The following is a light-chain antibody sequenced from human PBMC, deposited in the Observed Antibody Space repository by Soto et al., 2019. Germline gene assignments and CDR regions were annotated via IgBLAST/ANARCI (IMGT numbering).Light chain of an antibody. CDR2: GAS. J-gene: IGKJ1*01. CDR1: QSVDSS. Sequence: EIVLTQSPGTLSLSPGERATLSCRASQSVDSSLAWYQQKPGQAPRLLIYGASSRATGIPDTFSGSGSGTDFTHTISRLEPEDFAVYYCQQYGSSPRTFGQGTKVDIK. CDR3: QQYGSSPRT. V-gene: IGKV3-20*01.